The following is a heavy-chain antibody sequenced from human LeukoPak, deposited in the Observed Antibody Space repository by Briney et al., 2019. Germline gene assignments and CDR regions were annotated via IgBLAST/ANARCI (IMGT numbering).Heavy chain of an antibody. D-gene: IGHD6-6*01. J-gene: IGHJ4*02. V-gene: IGHV3-23*01. Sequence: PGGSLRLSCAASGFSFSSYAMSWVRQAPGKGLEWVSGISGSASTTYYVDSVKGRFTISRDNSKNTLYLQMNSLRAEDTAVYYCAKRFQYNFDFWGQGTLVTVSS. CDR1: GFSFSSYA. CDR2: ISGSASTT. CDR3: AKRFQYNFDF.